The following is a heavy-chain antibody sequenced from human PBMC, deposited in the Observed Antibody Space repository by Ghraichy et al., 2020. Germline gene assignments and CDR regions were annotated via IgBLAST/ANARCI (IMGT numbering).Heavy chain of an antibody. Sequence: GGSLRLSCAASGFTVSSNYMSWVRQAPGKGLEWVSVIYCGGSTYYADSVKGRFTISRDNSKNTLYLQMNSLRAEDTAVYYCARDPQTHDYGGNGTDYWGQGTLVTISP. J-gene: IGHJ4*02. D-gene: IGHD4-23*01. CDR1: GFTVSSNY. CDR2: IYCGGST. V-gene: IGHV3-53*01. CDR3: ARDPQTHDYGGNGTDY.